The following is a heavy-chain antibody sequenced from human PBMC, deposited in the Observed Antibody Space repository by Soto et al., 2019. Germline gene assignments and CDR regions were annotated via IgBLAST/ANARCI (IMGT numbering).Heavy chain of an antibody. CDR2: ISAYNGNT. CDR3: ARELSGWLLNDNWFDP. D-gene: IGHD3-22*01. J-gene: IGHJ5*02. Sequence: QVQLVQSGAEVKKPGASVKVSCKASGYTFTSYGISWVRQAPGQGLEWMGWISAYNGNTNYAQKLQGRVTMTTDTPTSTAYMELRSLRSDDTAVYYSARELSGWLLNDNWFDPWGQGTLVTVSS. V-gene: IGHV1-18*01. CDR1: GYTFTSYG.